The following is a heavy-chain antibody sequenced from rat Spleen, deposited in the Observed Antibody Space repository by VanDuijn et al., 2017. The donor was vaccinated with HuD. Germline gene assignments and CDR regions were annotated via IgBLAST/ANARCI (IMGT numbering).Heavy chain of an antibody. Sequence: EVQLVESDGGLVQPGRSLKLSCVASGFTFNNYWMTWIRQAPGKGLEWVASITNTGGSTYYPDSVKGRFTISRDNAKSTLYLQMNSLRSEDTATYYCTRGGVAATLYYVMDAWGQGASVTVSS. D-gene: IGHD1-2*01. CDR1: GFTFNNYW. CDR3: TRGGVAATLYYVMDA. J-gene: IGHJ4*01. V-gene: IGHV5-31*01. CDR2: ITNTGGST.